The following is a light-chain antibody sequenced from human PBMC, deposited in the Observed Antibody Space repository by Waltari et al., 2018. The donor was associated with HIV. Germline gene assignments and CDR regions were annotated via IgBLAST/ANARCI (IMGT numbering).Light chain of an antibody. CDR2: DNN. CDR1: RSNLGAGFD. CDR3: QSFDSGLTAVV. Sequence: QSVLTQPPSVSGAPGQGVSIPCPGSRSNLGAGFDAQWYQPLPGAAPRLLIYDNNKRPSGVPGRFSGSRSGTSASLAITGLQADDEADYYCQSFDSGLTAVVFGGGTKLTVL. J-gene: IGLJ2*01. V-gene: IGLV1-40*01.